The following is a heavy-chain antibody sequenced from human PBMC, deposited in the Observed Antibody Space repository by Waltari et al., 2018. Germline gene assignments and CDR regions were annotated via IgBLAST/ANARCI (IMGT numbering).Heavy chain of an antibody. CDR1: GRSISNFYH. D-gene: IGHD3-16*01. CDR2: IYYSGST. Sequence: QVQLLQSGPGLLKPSETLSLTCAVSGRSISNFYHWGWIRQPPGKGLEWIGSIYYSGSTYYNPSLKSRVTISVDTSKNQFSLKLSSVTAADTAVYYCARVYDWFDPWGQGTLVTVSS. V-gene: IGHV4-38-2*01. J-gene: IGHJ5*02. CDR3: ARVYDWFDP.